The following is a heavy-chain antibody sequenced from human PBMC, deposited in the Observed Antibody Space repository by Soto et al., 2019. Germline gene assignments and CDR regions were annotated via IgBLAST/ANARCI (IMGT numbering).Heavy chain of an antibody. Sequence: PGGSLRLSCAASGFTFSSYGMHWVRQAPGKGLEWVAVISYDGSNKYYADYVKGRFTISRDNSKNTLYLQMNSLRAEDTVLYYCAKDIYPREANDYPRPYYYYYGMDVWGQGTTVTVSS. CDR3: AKDIYPREANDYPRPYYYYYGMDV. CDR1: GFTFSSYG. J-gene: IGHJ6*02. V-gene: IGHV3-30*18. CDR2: ISYDGSNK. D-gene: IGHD4-17*01.